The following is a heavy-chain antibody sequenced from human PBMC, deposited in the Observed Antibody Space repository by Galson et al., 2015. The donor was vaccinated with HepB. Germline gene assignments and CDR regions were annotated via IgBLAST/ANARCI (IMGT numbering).Heavy chain of an antibody. V-gene: IGHV3-30-3*01. Sequence: SLRLSCAASGFTFSSYAMHWVRQAPGKGLEWVAVISYDGSNKYYADSVKGRFTISRDNSKNTLYLQMNSLRAEDTAVYYCARDRPMVTGTTNYYYYMDVWGKGTTATVSS. CDR1: GFTFSSYA. CDR3: ARDRPMVTGTTNYYYYMDV. J-gene: IGHJ6*03. D-gene: IGHD1-7*01. CDR2: ISYDGSNK.